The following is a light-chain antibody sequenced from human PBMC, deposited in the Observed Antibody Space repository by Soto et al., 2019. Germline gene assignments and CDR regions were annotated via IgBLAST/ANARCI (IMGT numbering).Light chain of an antibody. CDR2: AAS. CDR3: QQYKTYSS. CDR1: QSLSSW. Sequence: RVTITCRASQSLSSWLAWHQQKPGEAPKVLIYAASSLASGVPSRFSGSGSGTEFTLTISSLQPDDLATYYCQQYKTYSSFGGGTKVDIK. V-gene: IGKV1-5*01. J-gene: IGKJ4*01.